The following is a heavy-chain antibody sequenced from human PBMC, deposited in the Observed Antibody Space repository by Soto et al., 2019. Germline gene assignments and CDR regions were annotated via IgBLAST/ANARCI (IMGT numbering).Heavy chain of an antibody. CDR1: GYAFTSYD. Sequence: QVQLVQSGAEVKKPGASVKVSCKASGYAFTSYDINWVRQAPGQGLEWMGWMNPNSGYTGYSQKFQGRVTLTRNTSLSTAYMDLSSLQSEDTAVYFCARGRDWDLLFALEFWGQGTLVSVSS. J-gene: IGHJ4*02. D-gene: IGHD1-26*01. V-gene: IGHV1-8*01. CDR2: MNPNSGYT. CDR3: ARGRDWDLLFALEF.